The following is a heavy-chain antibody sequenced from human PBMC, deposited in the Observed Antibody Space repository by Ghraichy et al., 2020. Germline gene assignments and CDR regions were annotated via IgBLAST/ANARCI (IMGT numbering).Heavy chain of an antibody. CDR2: IASSGFYT. CDR3: ARALVGATTGYDR. D-gene: IGHD1-26*01. CDR1: EFTFSDHY. Sequence: GALRLSCAASEFTFSDHYMNWIRQPPGKGLEWVAYIASSGFYTNYADSVRGRFTVSRDNAKNSLYLHMNSLRVEDTAAYYCARALVGATTGYDRWGQGTLVTVSS. J-gene: IGHJ5*02. V-gene: IGHV3-11*05.